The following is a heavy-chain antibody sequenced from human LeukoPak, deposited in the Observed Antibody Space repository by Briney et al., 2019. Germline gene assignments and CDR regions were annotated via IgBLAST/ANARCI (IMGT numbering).Heavy chain of an antibody. CDR2: ISWNSGSI. V-gene: IGHV3-9*01. Sequence: GRSLRLSSAASGFTFDDYAMHWGRQAPGKGLEWVSGISWNSGSIGYADSVKGRFTISRDNAKNSLYLQMNSLRAEDTALYYCARGETGRYFDYWGQGTLVTVSS. J-gene: IGHJ4*02. D-gene: IGHD5-12*01. CDR3: ARGETGRYFDY. CDR1: GFTFDDYA.